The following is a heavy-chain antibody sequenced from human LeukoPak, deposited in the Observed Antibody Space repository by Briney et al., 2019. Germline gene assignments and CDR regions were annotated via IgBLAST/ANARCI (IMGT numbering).Heavy chain of an antibody. CDR2: FDPEDGET. Sequence: ASVKVSCKVSGYTLTELSMHWVRQAPGKGLEWMGGFDPEDGETIYAQKFQGRVTMTEDTSTDTAYMELSSLRSEDTAVYYCATTNYGSGSYHPDYWGQGTLVTVSS. D-gene: IGHD3-10*01. CDR3: ATTNYGSGSYHPDY. V-gene: IGHV1-24*01. CDR1: GYTLTELS. J-gene: IGHJ4*02.